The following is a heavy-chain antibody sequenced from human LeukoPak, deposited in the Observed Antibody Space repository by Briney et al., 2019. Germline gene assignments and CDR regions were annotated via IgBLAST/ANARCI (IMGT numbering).Heavy chain of an antibody. CDR1: GFMFSRYW. D-gene: IGHD6-13*01. CDR2: IKSDGSST. V-gene: IGHV3-74*01. J-gene: IGHJ4*02. CDR3: VRDSSKWYYDY. Sequence: GGSLRLSCAASGFMFSRYWMHWVRQAPGKGLVSVSHIKSDGSSTTYADSVKGRFTISRDNAKSTLYLQMNSLRVEDTAVYYCVRDSSKWYYDYWGQGTLVTVSS.